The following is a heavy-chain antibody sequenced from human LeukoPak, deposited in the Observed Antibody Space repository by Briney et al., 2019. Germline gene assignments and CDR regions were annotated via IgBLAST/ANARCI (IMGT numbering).Heavy chain of an antibody. CDR3: ARVSARYSSVLGIYYYYYMDV. CDR1: GASFSSSPYY. D-gene: IGHD6-19*01. Sequence: PSETLSLTCTVSGASFSSSPYYWAWIRQSPGKGLECIGNIHYSGRTYYNPSLKSRVTVSIDTSKNQFSLKLTSVTAADTAVYYCARVSARYSSVLGIYYYYYMDVWGKGTTVTVSS. CDR2: IHYSGRT. V-gene: IGHV4-39*07. J-gene: IGHJ6*03.